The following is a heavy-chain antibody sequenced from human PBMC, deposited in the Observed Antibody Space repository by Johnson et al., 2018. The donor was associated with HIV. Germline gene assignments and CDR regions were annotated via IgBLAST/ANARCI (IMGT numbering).Heavy chain of an antibody. CDR2: ISYDGSNK. V-gene: IGHV3-30*04. Sequence: QVQLVESGGGVVQPGRSLRLSCAASGFTFSSYAMHWVRQAPGKGLEWVAVISYDGSNKYYADSVKGRFTISSDNSKNTLYLQMNSLRAEDTAVYYCAREGGDCSSTSCYQDAFDIWGQGTMVTVSS. J-gene: IGHJ3*02. D-gene: IGHD2-2*01. CDR3: AREGGDCSSTSCYQDAFDI. CDR1: GFTFSSYA.